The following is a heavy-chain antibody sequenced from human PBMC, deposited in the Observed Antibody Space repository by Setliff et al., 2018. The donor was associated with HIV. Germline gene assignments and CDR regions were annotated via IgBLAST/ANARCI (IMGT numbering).Heavy chain of an antibody. V-gene: IGHV1-2*06. J-gene: IGHJ6*03. CDR1: GYTFTGYY. CDR2: INPSSGGT. CDR3: ATWGGSPDGYFYYYMDV. Sequence: ASVKVSCKASGYTFTGYYIHWVRRAPGQGLEWMGRINPSSGGTNYAPKFQGRVPMTRDKSISTAYMELSRLRSDDTAVYYCATWGGSPDGYFYYYMDVWGKGTAVTVSS. D-gene: IGHD1-26*01.